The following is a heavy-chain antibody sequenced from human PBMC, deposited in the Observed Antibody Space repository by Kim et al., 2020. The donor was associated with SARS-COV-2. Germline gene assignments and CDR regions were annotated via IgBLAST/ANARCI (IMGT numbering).Heavy chain of an antibody. V-gene: IGHV4-39*01. CDR3: ASARGIPRIVVVIIGFSYFDY. D-gene: IGHD3-22*01. Sequence: SETLSLTCTVSGGSISSSSYYWGWIRQPPGKGLEWIGSIYYSGSTYYNPSLKSRVTISVDTSKNQCSLKLSTVTAADTAVYYCASARGIPRIVVVIIGFSYFDYWGQGTLVTVSS. J-gene: IGHJ4*02. CDR2: IYYSGST. CDR1: GGSISSSSYY.